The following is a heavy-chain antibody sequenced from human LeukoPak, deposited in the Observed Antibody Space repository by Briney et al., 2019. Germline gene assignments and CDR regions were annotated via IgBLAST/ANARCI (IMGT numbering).Heavy chain of an antibody. Sequence: SQTLSLTCATSGDSVSSNSAAWNWIRQSPSRGLEWLGRTYYRSTWYSDYAESVKSRITINPDTSKNQFSLQLNSVTPEDTAVYYCARAYASSWNIDYWGQGTLVTVSS. CDR1: GDSVSSNSAA. D-gene: IGHD6-13*01. CDR2: TYYRSTWYS. V-gene: IGHV6-1*01. CDR3: ARAYASSWNIDY. J-gene: IGHJ4*02.